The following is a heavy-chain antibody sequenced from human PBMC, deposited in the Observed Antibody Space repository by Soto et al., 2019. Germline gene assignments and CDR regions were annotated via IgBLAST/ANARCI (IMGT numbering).Heavy chain of an antibody. CDR3: AKSISGSGRDAFDI. CDR1: GFTFSSYG. CDR2: ISYDGSNK. J-gene: IGHJ3*02. D-gene: IGHD3-22*01. V-gene: IGHV3-30*18. Sequence: GGSLRLSFAASGFTFSSYGMHWVRQAPGKGLEWVAVISYDGSNKYYADSVKGRFTISRDNSKNTLYLQMNSLRAEDTAVYYCAKSISGSGRDAFDIWGQGTMVTVSS.